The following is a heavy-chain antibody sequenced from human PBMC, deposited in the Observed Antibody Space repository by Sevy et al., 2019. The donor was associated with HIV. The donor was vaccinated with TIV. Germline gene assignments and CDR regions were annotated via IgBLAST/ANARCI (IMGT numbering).Heavy chain of an antibody. V-gene: IGHV3-23*01. CDR3: AKDSGWTHVY. Sequence: GGSLRLSCAASGFTFSSYGMSWVRQAPGKGLEWVAGITDSGGTTYYADSVKGRFTIPRDNSKNTLSLQMNSLRAEDTAIYYCAKDSGWTHVYWGQGTLVTVSS. D-gene: IGHD6-19*01. CDR1: GFTFSSYG. CDR2: ITDSGGTT. J-gene: IGHJ4*02.